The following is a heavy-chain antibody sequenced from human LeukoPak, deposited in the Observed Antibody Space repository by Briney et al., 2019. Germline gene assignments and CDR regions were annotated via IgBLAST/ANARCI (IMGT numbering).Heavy chain of an antibody. V-gene: IGHV4-34*01. CDR3: ARGSRLRFPFDY. CDR1: GGSFSGYY. CDR2: INHSGST. D-gene: IGHD3-3*01. J-gene: IGHJ4*02. Sequence: SETLSLTCAVYGGSFSGYYWSWIRQPPGKGLEWIGEINHSGSTNYNPSLKSRVTISVDTSKNQFSLKLSSVTAVDTAVYYCARGSRLRFPFDYWGQGTLVTVSS.